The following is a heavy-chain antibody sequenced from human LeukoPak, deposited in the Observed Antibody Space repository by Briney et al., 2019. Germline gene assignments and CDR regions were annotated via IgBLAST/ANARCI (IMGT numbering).Heavy chain of an antibody. CDR3: ARGSSSSHGDYYYYYRDV. Sequence: SETLSLTCAVYGGSFSGYYWSWIRQPPGKGLEWIGEINHSGSTNYNPSLKSRVTISVDTSKNQFSLKLSSVTAADTAVYYCARGSSSSHGDYYYYYRDVWGKGTAVTVSS. CDR1: GGSFSGYY. D-gene: IGHD6-6*01. V-gene: IGHV4-34*01. CDR2: INHSGST. J-gene: IGHJ6*03.